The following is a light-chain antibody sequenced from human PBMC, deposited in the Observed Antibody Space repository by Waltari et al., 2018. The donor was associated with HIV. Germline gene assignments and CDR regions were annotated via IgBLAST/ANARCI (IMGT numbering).Light chain of an antibody. CDR1: SRDVGGYHY. J-gene: IGLJ2*01. CDR2: EVS. Sequence: QSALTQPPSASGSPAQAVTISCPGPSRDVGGYHYVAWYRHHPGKAPKLMIYEVSKRPSGVPDRFSGSKSGNTASLTVSGLQAEDEADYYCSSYAGSNNLVFGGGTKLTVL. V-gene: IGLV2-8*01. CDR3: SSYAGSNNLV.